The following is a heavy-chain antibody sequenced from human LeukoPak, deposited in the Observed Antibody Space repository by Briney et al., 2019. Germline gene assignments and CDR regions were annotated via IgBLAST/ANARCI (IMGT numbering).Heavy chain of an antibody. Sequence: VASVKVSCKVSGYTLTELSMHWVRQAPGKGLEWMGGFDPEDGETIYAQKFQGRVTMTEDTSTDTAYMELSSLRSEDTAVYYCATDLPNPYSSSWTAAYYFDYWGQGTLVTVSS. D-gene: IGHD6-13*01. CDR1: GYTLTELS. J-gene: IGHJ4*02. CDR3: ATDLPNPYSSSWTAAYYFDY. V-gene: IGHV1-24*01. CDR2: FDPEDGET.